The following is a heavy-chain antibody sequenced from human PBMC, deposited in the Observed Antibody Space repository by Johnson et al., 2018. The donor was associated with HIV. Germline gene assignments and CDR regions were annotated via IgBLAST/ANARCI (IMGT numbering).Heavy chain of an antibody. D-gene: IGHD3-9*01. CDR3: AKDVWHDILTGHTPSGDAFDI. J-gene: IGHJ3*02. CDR1: GFTFSSYA. Sequence: VQLVESGGGVVRPGGSLRLSCAAYGFTFSSYAMSWVRQAPGKGLAWVSAISGSGGSTYYADSVTGRFTISRANSKNTLYLQMNSLRAEDTAVYYCAKDVWHDILTGHTPSGDAFDIWGQGTMVTVSS. CDR2: ISGSGGST. V-gene: IGHV3-23*04.